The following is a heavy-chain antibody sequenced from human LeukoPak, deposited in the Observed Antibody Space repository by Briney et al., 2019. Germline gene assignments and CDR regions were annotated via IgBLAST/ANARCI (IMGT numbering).Heavy chain of an antibody. Sequence: PGGSLRLSCAASGFTFSSYSMNWVRQAPGKGLGWVSSISSSISYIYYADSVKGRFTISRDNAKNSLYLQMNSLRAEDTAVYYCARDRSAAGLDYWGQGTLVTVSS. CDR3: ARDRSAAGLDY. CDR1: GFTFSSYS. V-gene: IGHV3-21*01. J-gene: IGHJ4*02. D-gene: IGHD6-13*01. CDR2: ISSSISYI.